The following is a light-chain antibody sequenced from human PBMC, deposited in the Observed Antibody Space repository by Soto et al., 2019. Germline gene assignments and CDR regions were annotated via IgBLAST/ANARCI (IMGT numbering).Light chain of an antibody. V-gene: IGLV1-51*01. CDR2: DNN. Sequence: QSVLTQPPSVSAAPGQKVTISCSGSRSNIGNYYVSWYQQVPGTAPKLLIYDNNKRPSGIPDRFSGSKSGTSATLGITGLQTGDEADYYCGTWDSSLSAGVLGGGTKLTVL. CDR3: GTWDSSLSAGV. J-gene: IGLJ2*01. CDR1: RSNIGNYY.